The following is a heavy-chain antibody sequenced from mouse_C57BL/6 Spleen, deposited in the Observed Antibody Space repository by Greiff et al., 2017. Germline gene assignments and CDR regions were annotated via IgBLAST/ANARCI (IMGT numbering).Heavy chain of an antibody. CDR1: GYTFTDYE. V-gene: IGHV1-15*01. CDR3: TRLGGYYFDY. CDR2: IDPETGGT. J-gene: IGHJ2*01. Sequence: VQGVESGAELVRPGASVTLSCKASGYTFTDYEMHWVKQTPVHGLEWIGAIDPETGGTAYNQKFKGKAILTADKSSSTAYMELRSLTSEDSAVYYCTRLGGYYFDYWGQGTTLTVSS.